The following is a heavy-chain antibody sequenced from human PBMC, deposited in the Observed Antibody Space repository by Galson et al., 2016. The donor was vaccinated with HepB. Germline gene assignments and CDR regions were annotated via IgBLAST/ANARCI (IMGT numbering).Heavy chain of an antibody. CDR2: ISSGSSTI. V-gene: IGHV3-48*02. Sequence: SLRLSCAASGFTFSSYSMNWVRQAPGKGLEWVSYISSGSSTIFYADSVKGRFTISRDRGKNSLFLQMNSLREEDTAVYYWARGNNWNDASPWGHYYYGMDVWGQGTTVTVSS. D-gene: IGHD1-1*01. CDR1: GFTFSSYS. J-gene: IGHJ6*02. CDR3: ARGNNWNDASPWGHYYYGMDV.